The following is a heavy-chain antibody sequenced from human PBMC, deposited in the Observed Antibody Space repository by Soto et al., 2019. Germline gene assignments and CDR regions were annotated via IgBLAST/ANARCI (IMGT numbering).Heavy chain of an antibody. CDR1: GFTFSNYE. J-gene: IGHJ4*02. Sequence: LRLSCAASGFTFSNYEINWVRQAPGKGLEWVSYIHSTGNFIHYADSVKGRFTISRDDAKNSVYLQMNSLRAEDTALYYCAREDIPADGPFDYWGPGMLVTVSS. CDR2: IHSTGNFI. D-gene: IGHD6-13*01. V-gene: IGHV3-48*03. CDR3: AREDIPADGPFDY.